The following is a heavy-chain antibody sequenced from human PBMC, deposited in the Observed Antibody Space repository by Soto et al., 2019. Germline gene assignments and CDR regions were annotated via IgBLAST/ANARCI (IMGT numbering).Heavy chain of an antibody. V-gene: IGHV3-49*03. D-gene: IGHD2-2*01. J-gene: IGHJ6*02. Sequence: GGSLRLSCTGSGFTFGDYAMSWSRQAPGKGLEWVGVIRSKAYGETTDYAASVKGRFTILRDDSKSIAYLQMNSLQSEDTGVYYCTRYTYTSRYSYYGMDVWGHGTTVTVSS. CDR3: TRYTYTSRYSYYGMDV. CDR2: IRSKAYGETT. CDR1: GFTFGDYA.